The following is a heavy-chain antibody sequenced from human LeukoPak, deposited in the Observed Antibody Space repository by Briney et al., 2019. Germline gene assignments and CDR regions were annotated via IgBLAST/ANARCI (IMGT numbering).Heavy chain of an antibody. CDR1: GFSFSSYA. CDR2: ITASSDST. CDR3: AKDSPQLPTGSS. Sequence: GGSLRLSCVGSGFSFSSYAMTWVRQAPGKGLEWVSTITASSDSTFYADSVKGRFTISRDNSKNTLYLQMNSLRAEDTAVYYCAKDSPQLPTGSSWGQGTLVTVSS. J-gene: IGHJ4*02. D-gene: IGHD4-23*01. V-gene: IGHV3-23*01.